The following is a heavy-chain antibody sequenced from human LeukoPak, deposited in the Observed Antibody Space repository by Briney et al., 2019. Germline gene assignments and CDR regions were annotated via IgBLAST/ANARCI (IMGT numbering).Heavy chain of an antibody. CDR3: ARAIRYQLLSDY. J-gene: IGHJ4*02. Sequence: ASVKVSCKTSGYTFSTYDINWVRQAAGQSLEWMGWMNPNSGDTGFAQKFQGRATIIRDTSITTAYLELSSLRSEDTAVYYCARAIRYQLLSDYWGQGTLVTVSS. V-gene: IGHV1-8*03. CDR1: GYTFSTYD. D-gene: IGHD2-2*01. CDR2: MNPNSGDT.